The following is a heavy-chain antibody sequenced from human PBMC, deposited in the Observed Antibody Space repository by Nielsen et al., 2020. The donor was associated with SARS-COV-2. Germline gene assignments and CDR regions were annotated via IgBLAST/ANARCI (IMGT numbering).Heavy chain of an antibody. V-gene: IGHV1-69*13. D-gene: IGHD6-6*01. CDR1: GGTFSSYA. J-gene: IGHJ6*02. CDR3: ARDRGRVAASQGYGMDV. Sequence: SVKVSCKASGGTFSSYAISWVRQAPGQGLEWMGGIIPIFGTANYAQKFQGRVTITADESTSTAYMELSSLRSEDTAVYYCARDRGRVAASQGYGMDVWGQETTVTVSS. CDR2: IIPIFGTA.